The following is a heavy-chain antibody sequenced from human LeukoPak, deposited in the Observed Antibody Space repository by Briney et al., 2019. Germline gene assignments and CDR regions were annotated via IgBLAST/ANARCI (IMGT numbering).Heavy chain of an antibody. CDR3: TKTPLSGYYFDL. CDR1: GLAFTTYS. J-gene: IGHJ4*02. CDR2: IDGSSTYV. Sequence: GGSLRLSCVASGLAFTTYSMNWVRQPPGQGPEWVASIDGSSTYVFYADSVKGRFTITRDNAKNSLYLQMGSLRADDTALHYCTKTPLSGYYFDLWGQGAMVTVSS. D-gene: IGHD3-3*01. V-gene: IGHV3-21*01.